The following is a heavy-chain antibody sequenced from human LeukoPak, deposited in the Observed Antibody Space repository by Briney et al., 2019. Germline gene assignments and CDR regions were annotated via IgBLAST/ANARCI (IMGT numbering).Heavy chain of an antibody. CDR2: ISGSGGST. Sequence: GGSLRLCCSASGITFSSYAMSWVRQDPGKGLEWVSAISGSGGSTYYADSVKGRFTISRDNSKNTLYLQMNSLRAEDTAVYYCAKVRRDGYYFDYWGQGTLVTVSS. CDR1: GITFSSYA. CDR3: AKVRRDGYYFDY. D-gene: IGHD5-24*01. V-gene: IGHV3-23*01. J-gene: IGHJ4*02.